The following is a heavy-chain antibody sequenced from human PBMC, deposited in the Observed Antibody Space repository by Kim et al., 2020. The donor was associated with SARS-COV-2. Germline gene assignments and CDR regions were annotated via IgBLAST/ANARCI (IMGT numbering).Heavy chain of an antibody. D-gene: IGHD1-26*01. J-gene: IGHJ5*01. CDR3: AKDLVNVSVGGYFYS. Sequence: GGSLRLSCAASGFTFSNNAMSWGRRAPGKGLEWVSVISGSTPGTKFADSARGRFTISRDNSKNTLYLQMDSLRAEDTAAYYCAKDLVNVSVGGYFYSWG. V-gene: IGHV3-23*01. CDR1: GFTFSNNA. CDR2: ISGSTPGT.